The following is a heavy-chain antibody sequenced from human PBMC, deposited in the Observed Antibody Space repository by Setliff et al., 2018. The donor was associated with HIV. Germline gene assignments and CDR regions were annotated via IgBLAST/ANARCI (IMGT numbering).Heavy chain of an antibody. J-gene: IGHJ3*02. V-gene: IGHV4-39*07. D-gene: IGHD3-3*01. CDR2: IYYSGST. CDR1: GGSISSSSDY. Sequence: SETLSLTCAFSGGSISSSSDYWGWIRQPPGKGLEWIGNIYYSGSTNYNPSLKSRVTISVGTSKNQFSLKLSSVTAADTAVYYCARDRGYNFWSGYSNAFDIWGQGTMVTVSS. CDR3: ARDRGYNFWSGYSNAFDI.